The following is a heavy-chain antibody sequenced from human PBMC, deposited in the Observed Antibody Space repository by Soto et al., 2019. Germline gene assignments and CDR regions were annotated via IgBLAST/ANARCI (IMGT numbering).Heavy chain of an antibody. CDR2: IYYSGST. CDR3: ARQYASGYDYALDY. V-gene: IGHV4-59*08. J-gene: IGHJ4*02. CDR1: GGSIRLYY. Sequence: NPSETLSLTCTVSGGSIRLYYWSWIRQPPGKGLEWIGYIYYSGSTNYNPSLKSRVTISLDTSKNQFSLKLSSVTAADTAVYYCARQYASGYDYALDYWGQGTPVTVSS. D-gene: IGHD5-12*01.